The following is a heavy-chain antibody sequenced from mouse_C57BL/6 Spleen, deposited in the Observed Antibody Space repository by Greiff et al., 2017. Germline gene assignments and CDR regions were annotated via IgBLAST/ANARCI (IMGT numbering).Heavy chain of an antibody. D-gene: IGHD2-4*01. CDR2: IDPSDSYT. Sequence: QVQLQQPGAELVKPGASVKLSCKASGYTFTSYWMQWVKQRPGQGLEWIGEIDPSDSYTNYNQKFKGKATLTVDTSSSSAYMQLSSLTSEDSAVYYCASEGLRLAYWGQGTLVTVSA. CDR1: GYTFTSYW. CDR3: ASEGLRLAY. V-gene: IGHV1-50*01. J-gene: IGHJ3*01.